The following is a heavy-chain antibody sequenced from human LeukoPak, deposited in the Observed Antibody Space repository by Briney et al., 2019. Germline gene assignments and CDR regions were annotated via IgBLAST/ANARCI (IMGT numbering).Heavy chain of an antibody. D-gene: IGHD4-4*01. CDR2: ISYDGSNK. J-gene: IGHJ4*02. Sequence: GGSLRLSCAASGFTFSSYAMHWVRQAPGKGLEWVAVISYDGSNKYYADSVKGRFTISRDNSKNTLYLQMNSLRAEDTAVYYCAKDRAPSAVTAFDYWGQGTLVTVSS. CDR1: GFTFSSYA. V-gene: IGHV3-30-3*01. CDR3: AKDRAPSAVTAFDY.